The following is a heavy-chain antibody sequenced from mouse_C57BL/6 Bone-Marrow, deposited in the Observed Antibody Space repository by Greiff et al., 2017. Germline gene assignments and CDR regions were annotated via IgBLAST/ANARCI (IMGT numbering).Heavy chain of an antibody. V-gene: IGHV1-81*01. CDR2: IYPRSGNT. CDR1: GYTFTSYG. Sequence: QVQLQQSGAELARPGASVKLSCKASGYTFTSYGISWVKQRTGQGLEWIGEIYPRSGNTYYNEKFKGKATLTADKSSSTAYLELRSLTSEDSAVYFCARSRLRYGFAYWGRGTLVTVSA. CDR3: ARSRLRYGFAY. J-gene: IGHJ3*01. D-gene: IGHD1-1*01.